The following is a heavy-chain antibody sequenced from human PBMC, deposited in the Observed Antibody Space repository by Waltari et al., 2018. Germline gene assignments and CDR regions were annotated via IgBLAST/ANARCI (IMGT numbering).Heavy chain of an antibody. V-gene: IGHV3-7*01. Sequence: EVQLVESGGGLVQPGGSLRLSCAAAGVTFSTSWMAWVRQTTGKGLEWVANIKPEGSEKFYVDSVRGRFTITRDNAKNSLSLQMNSLRVEDAALYYCTTGHKYWGQGTLVTVSS. CDR2: IKPEGSEK. CDR1: GVTFSTSW. CDR3: TTGHKY. J-gene: IGHJ4*02.